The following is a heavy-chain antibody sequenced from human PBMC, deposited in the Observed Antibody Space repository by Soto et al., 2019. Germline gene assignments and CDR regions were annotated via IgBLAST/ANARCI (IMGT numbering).Heavy chain of an antibody. V-gene: IGHV4-34*01. J-gene: IGHJ6*02. CDR1: GGSFSGYY. D-gene: IGHD5-18*01. Sequence: KPSETLSLTCAVYGGSFSGYYWSWMRQPPGKGLEWIGEINHSGSTNYNPSLKSRVTISVDTSKNQFSLKLSSVTAADTAVYYCARTAMVMSDYYYGMDVWGQGTTVT. CDR2: INHSGST. CDR3: ARTAMVMSDYYYGMDV.